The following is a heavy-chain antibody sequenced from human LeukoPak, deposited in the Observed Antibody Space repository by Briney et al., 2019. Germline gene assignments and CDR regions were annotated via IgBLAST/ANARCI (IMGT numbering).Heavy chain of an antibody. CDR2: IYYSGST. CDR1: GGSISSSSYH. V-gene: IGHV4-39*01. Sequence: PSETLSLTCTVSGGSISSSSYHWGWIRQPPGKGLEWIGSIYYSGSTYYNPSLKSRVTISVDTSKNQFSLKLSSVTAADTAVYYCARLTPYSSSSAYYYYYMDVWGKGTTVTVSS. CDR3: ARLTPYSSSSAYYYYYMDV. D-gene: IGHD6-6*01. J-gene: IGHJ6*03.